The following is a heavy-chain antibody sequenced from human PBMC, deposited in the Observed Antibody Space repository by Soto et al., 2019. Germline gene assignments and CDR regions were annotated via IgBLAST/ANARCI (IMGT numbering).Heavy chain of an antibody. CDR1: GFTFSRYW. Sequence: GSLRLSCAASGFTFSRYWMTWVRQAPGKGLEWVANIKQDGSEIYYVDSVKGRFTISRDNAENSLYLQMNSLRAEDTAVYYCARDPVCSGGSCYDYWGQGTLVTVSS. J-gene: IGHJ4*02. CDR3: ARDPVCSGGSCYDY. CDR2: IKQDGSEI. V-gene: IGHV3-7*01. D-gene: IGHD2-15*01.